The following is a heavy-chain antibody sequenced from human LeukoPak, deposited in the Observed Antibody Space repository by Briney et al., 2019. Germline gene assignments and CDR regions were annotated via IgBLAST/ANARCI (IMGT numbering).Heavy chain of an antibody. CDR1: GFTFSSYA. CDR2: ISYDGSNK. CDR3: ARDDHGIDY. V-gene: IGHV3-30*04. Sequence: GRSLRLSCAASGFTFSSYAMHWVRQAPGKGLEWVAVISYDGSNKYYADSVKGRFTISRDNSKNTLYLQMNSLRAEDTAVYYCARDDHGIDYWGQGTLVTVSS. D-gene: IGHD1-14*01. J-gene: IGHJ4*02.